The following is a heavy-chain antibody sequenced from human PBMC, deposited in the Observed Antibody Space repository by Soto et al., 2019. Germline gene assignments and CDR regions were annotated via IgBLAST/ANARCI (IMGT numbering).Heavy chain of an antibody. Sequence: QVQLVESGGGVVQPGRSLRLSCAASGFTFSSYGMHWVRQAPGKGLEWVALIWFDGSDKYSAESVKGRFTISRDKSKNTLYLQMNSLRAEDTAVYYCARLYCSASSCYSVGGFDIWGQGTMVTVSS. J-gene: IGHJ3*02. D-gene: IGHD2-15*01. CDR3: ARLYCSASSCYSVGGFDI. V-gene: IGHV3-33*01. CDR2: IWFDGSDK. CDR1: GFTFSSYG.